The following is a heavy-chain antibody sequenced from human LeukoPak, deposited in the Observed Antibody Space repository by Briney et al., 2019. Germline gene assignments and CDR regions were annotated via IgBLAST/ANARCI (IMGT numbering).Heavy chain of an antibody. CDR3: AKDTLGYCTGGVCSHFDY. CDR2: IRSTGGST. CDR1: GFTLSSYA. D-gene: IGHD2-8*02. V-gene: IGHV3-23*01. Sequence: GGSLRLSCAASGFTLSSYAMSWVRQAPGKGLEWVSAIRSTGGSTNYADSVKGRFTISRDNSKNTLFLQMNSLRAEDTAVYYCAKDTLGYCTGGVCSHFDYWGQGTLVTVSS. J-gene: IGHJ4*02.